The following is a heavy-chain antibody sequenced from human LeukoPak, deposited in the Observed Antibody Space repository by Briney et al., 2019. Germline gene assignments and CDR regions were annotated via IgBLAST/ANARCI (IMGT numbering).Heavy chain of an antibody. J-gene: IGHJ4*02. Sequence: PSETLSLTCTVSGGSISSYYWSWIRQPPGKGLEWIGYIYYSGSTNYNPSLKSRVTISVDTSKNQFSLKLSSVTAADTAVYYCARGLASAGMGLWGQGTLVTVSS. CDR3: ARGLASAGMGL. D-gene: IGHD6-13*01. CDR1: GGSISSYY. V-gene: IGHV4-59*01. CDR2: IYYSGST.